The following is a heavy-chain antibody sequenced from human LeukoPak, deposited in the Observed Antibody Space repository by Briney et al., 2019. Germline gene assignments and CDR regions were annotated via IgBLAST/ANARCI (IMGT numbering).Heavy chain of an antibody. CDR3: ARDIGAPRLPPAKQTGFYFNL. J-gene: IGHJ4*02. CDR1: EFIFSAFT. V-gene: IGHV3-21*01. CDR2: ISSSGTYV. Sequence: PGGSLRLSCTGSEFIFSAFTLNWVRLVPGKGLEWVSLISSSGTYVYYADSVKGRFTVSRDNSKNSVYLQMHSLRVEDTAIYYCARDIGAPRLPPAKQTGFYFNLWGKGTPVTVSS. D-gene: IGHD2/OR15-2a*01.